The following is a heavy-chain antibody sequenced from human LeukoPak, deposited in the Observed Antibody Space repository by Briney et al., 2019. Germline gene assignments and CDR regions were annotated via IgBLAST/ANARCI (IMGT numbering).Heavy chain of an antibody. D-gene: IGHD5-24*01. Sequence: PGGSLRLSCAASGFTFSDYYMSWTRQAPGKGLEWVSYISSSGSTIYYADSVKGRFTISRDNAKNSLYLQMNSLRAEDTAVYYCARESVEMATIIGYFDYWGQETLVTVSS. V-gene: IGHV3-11*04. CDR1: GFTFSDYY. J-gene: IGHJ4*02. CDR3: ARESVEMATIIGYFDY. CDR2: ISSSGSTI.